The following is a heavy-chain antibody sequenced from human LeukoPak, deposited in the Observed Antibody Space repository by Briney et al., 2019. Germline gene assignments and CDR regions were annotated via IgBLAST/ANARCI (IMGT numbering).Heavy chain of an antibody. V-gene: IGHV4-4*07. J-gene: IGHJ6*03. CDR3: ARGLGGASYYMDV. Sequence: SETLSLTCTVSGGSISSFYWSWVRQSAVKGLEWIGRVDTSGSTHYNPSLGGRVTMSLDTSRNQFSLNLRSVTVADTAVYYCARGLGGASYYMDVWAKGPRSPSP. D-gene: IGHD3-16*01. CDR2: VDTSGST. CDR1: GGSISSFY.